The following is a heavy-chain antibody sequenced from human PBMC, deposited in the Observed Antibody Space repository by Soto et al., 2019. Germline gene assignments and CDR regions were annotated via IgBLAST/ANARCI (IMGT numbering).Heavy chain of an antibody. CDR1: PSILSDYC. V-gene: IGHV1-2*02. J-gene: IGHJ6*02. CDR2: MKPDDGGT. CDR3: VRDLRRQWRRLDAETYTGLDV. Sequence: SVNVPCQSSPSILSDYCIHWVRQAPGHGLEWLGWMKPDDGGTNYAKIFHGRVIMTRDTFTDTDYMEQTRLTSDDSAVYFCVRDLRRQWRRLDAETYTGLDVWGQGTTVTVSS. D-gene: IGHD5-12*01.